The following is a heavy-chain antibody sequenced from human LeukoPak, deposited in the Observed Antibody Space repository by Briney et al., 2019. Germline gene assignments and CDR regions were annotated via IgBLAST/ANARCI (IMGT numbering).Heavy chain of an antibody. V-gene: IGHV3-23*01. CDR2: IGGSGGST. D-gene: IGHD5-18*01. J-gene: IGHJ4*02. Sequence: HPGESLRLSCAASGFTFNTYTMYWVRQAPGRGLDWVSAIGGSGGSTYYADSVKGRFTISRDNSKNTLYLQMNSLRAEDTAVYYCARDTWATAMVTAIDYWGQGTLVTVSS. CDR3: ARDTWATAMVTAIDY. CDR1: GFTFNTYT.